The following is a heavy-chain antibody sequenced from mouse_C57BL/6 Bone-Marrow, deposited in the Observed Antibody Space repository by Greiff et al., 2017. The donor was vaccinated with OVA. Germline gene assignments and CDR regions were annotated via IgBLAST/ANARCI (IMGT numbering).Heavy chain of an antibody. D-gene: IGHD4-1*01. J-gene: IGHJ1*03. V-gene: IGHV2-9-1*01. CDR3: ARNWMGRTDWYFDV. CDR1: GFSFTSYA. Sequence: VQLVESGPGLVAPSQSLSITCTVSGFSFTSYAISWVRQPPGKGLEWLGVIWTGGGTNYNSALKSRLSISKDNSKSQVFLKMNSLQTDDTARYYCARNWMGRTDWYFDVWGTGTTVTVSS. CDR2: IWTGGGT.